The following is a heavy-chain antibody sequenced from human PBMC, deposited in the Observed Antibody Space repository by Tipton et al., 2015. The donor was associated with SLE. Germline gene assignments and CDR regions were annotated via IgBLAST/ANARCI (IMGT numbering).Heavy chain of an antibody. CDR3: ARDMAAARPDYYYYGMDV. CDR1: RFTFSYYA. Sequence: SLRLSCAASRFTFSYYAMSWVRQAPGKGLEWVSTISGSGGSTYYADSVKGRFTISRDISKNTLYLQMNSLRAEDTAVYYCARDMAAARPDYYYYGMDVWGQGTTVTVSS. D-gene: IGHD6-6*01. V-gene: IGHV3-23*01. CDR2: ISGSGGST. J-gene: IGHJ6*02.